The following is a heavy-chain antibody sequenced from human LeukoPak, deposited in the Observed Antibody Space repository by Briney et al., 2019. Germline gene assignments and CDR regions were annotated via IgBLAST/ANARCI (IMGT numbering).Heavy chain of an antibody. V-gene: IGHV1-18*01. D-gene: IGHD3-10*01. CDR1: GYTFTSYG. CDR2: NSPYNGHT. CDR3: ARDYGSGSSRSSGY. Sequence: ASVKVSCKASGYTFTSYGISWVRQAPGQGLEWMGWNSPYNGHTNYVQKIQGRVTMTTDTSTSTAYMGLRSLTFDDTAVYYCARDYGSGSSRSSGYWGQGTLVTVSS. J-gene: IGHJ4*02.